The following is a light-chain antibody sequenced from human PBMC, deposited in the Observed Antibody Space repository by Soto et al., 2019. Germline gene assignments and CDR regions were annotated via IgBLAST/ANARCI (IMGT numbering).Light chain of an antibody. V-gene: IGKV3-20*01. CDR2: GAS. Sequence: EIVLTQSPGTLSLSPGERATLSCRASQSVSSEYLAWYQQKPGQGPRPLMYGASNRATRIADRFSGSGSGTDFTLTISKLEPEDFAVYYCQQYDSQPRTFGQGTKVEIK. J-gene: IGKJ1*01. CDR1: QSVSSEY. CDR3: QQYDSQPRT.